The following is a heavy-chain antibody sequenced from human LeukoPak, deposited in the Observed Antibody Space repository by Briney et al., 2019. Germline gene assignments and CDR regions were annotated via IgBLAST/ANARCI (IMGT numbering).Heavy chain of an antibody. D-gene: IGHD3-9*01. V-gene: IGHV4-30-4*01. CDR2: IYYSGST. Sequence: SETLSPTCTVSGGSISSGDYYWSWIRQPPGKGLEWIGYIYYSGSTYYNPSLKSRVTISVDTSKNQFSLKLSSVTAADTAVYYCARGLDYDILTGYYKAPGEFDPWGQGTLVTVSS. J-gene: IGHJ5*02. CDR1: GGSISSGDYY. CDR3: ARGLDYDILTGYYKAPGEFDP.